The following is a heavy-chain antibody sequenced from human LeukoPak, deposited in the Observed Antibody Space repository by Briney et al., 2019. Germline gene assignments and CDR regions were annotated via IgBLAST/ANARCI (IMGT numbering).Heavy chain of an antibody. CDR2: IYSGGYT. CDR1: GFTVSSNY. J-gene: IGHJ4*02. D-gene: IGHD6-13*01. Sequence: GGSLRLSCAVSGFTVSSNYMSWVRQAPGKGLEWVSIIYSGGYTFYADSVKGRFTISRDSSKNTLYLQMNSLRAEDTAVYYCARTAAGTFFDYWGQGTLVTVSS. V-gene: IGHV3-53*01. CDR3: ARTAAGTFFDY.